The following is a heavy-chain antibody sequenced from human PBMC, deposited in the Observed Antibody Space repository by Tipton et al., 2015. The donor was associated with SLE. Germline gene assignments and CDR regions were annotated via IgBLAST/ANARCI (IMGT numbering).Heavy chain of an antibody. J-gene: IGHJ3*01. D-gene: IGHD3-22*01. Sequence: QLVQSGAEVRKPGASVKASCKASGGSFSTHVISWVRQAPGQGLEWMGGIIPILGQAEYAQKFQGRVTITADRSTSTVYLELSSLRSEDSAIYYCARVISTMIQGDAFEFWGHGTMVTVSP. CDR1: GGSFSTHV. CDR3: ARVISTMIQGDAFEF. V-gene: IGHV1-69*06. CDR2: IIPILGQA.